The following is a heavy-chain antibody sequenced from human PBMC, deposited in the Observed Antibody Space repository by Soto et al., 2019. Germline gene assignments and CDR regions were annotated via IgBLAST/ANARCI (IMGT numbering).Heavy chain of an antibody. CDR1: GFTFSSYG. CDR2: IWYDGSNK. CDR3: ARGYYYDSSGYYVPDY. J-gene: IGHJ4*02. D-gene: IGHD3-22*01. V-gene: IGHV3-33*01. Sequence: PGGSLRLSCAASGFTFSSYGMHWVRQAPGKGLEWVAVIWYDGSNKYYADSVKGRFTISRDNSKNTLYLQMNSLRAEDTAVYYCARGYYYDSSGYYVPDYWGQGTLVTVSS.